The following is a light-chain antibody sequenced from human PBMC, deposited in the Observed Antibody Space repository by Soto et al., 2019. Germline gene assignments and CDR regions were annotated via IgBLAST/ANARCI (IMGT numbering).Light chain of an antibody. V-gene: IGKV3-15*01. CDR2: GAS. Sequence: EIVMTQSPATLSVSPGERATLSCRASQSVNSNLAWYQQKPGQTPRLLIYGASTRATGVPARFSGSGSGTEFTLTISSLQSEDFAVYYCQQYSDWPRFGQGTKVEVK. CDR1: QSVNSN. J-gene: IGKJ1*01. CDR3: QQYSDWPR.